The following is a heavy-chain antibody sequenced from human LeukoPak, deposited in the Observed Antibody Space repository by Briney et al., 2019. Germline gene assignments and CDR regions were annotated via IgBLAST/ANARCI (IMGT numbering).Heavy chain of an antibody. CDR2: INHSGNT. CDR3: ARRRFVRGPDVVNPFDY. D-gene: IGHD2-8*01. V-gene: IGHV4-34*01. J-gene: IGHJ4*02. CDR1: GGSFSGYY. Sequence: SGTLSLTCAVYGGSFSGYYWNWIRQPPGKGLEWIGEINHSGNTNYNPSLKSRVNILVDTSKNQFSLKLSSVTAADTAVYYCARRRFVRGPDVVNPFDYWGQGTLVTVSS.